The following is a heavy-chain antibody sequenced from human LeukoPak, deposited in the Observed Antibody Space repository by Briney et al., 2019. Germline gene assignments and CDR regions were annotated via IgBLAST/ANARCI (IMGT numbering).Heavy chain of an antibody. V-gene: IGHV1-8*02. CDR3: ARGLLWFGELFSPYYYLDV. J-gene: IGHJ6*03. CDR1: GYTFTSYD. Sequence: GASVKVSCKASGYTFTSYDINWVRQATGQGLEWMGWMNPNSGNTGYAQKFQGRVTMTRNTSISTAYMELSSLRSEDTAVYYCARGLLWFGELFSPYYYLDVWGKGTTVTISS. CDR2: MNPNSGNT. D-gene: IGHD3-10*01.